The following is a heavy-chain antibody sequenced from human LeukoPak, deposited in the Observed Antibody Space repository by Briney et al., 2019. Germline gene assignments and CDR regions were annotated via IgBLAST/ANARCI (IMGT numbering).Heavy chain of an antibody. CDR3: ARVGLVGAVDY. V-gene: IGHV3-30*04. CDR2: IPYDGSNK. Sequence: QPGGSLRLSCAASGFTFSSYAMHWVRQARGKGLEWVAVIPYDGSNKYYADCVKGRFTISRDNSKNTLYLQMNSLRAEDTAVYYCARVGLVGAVDYWGQGTLVTVSS. J-gene: IGHJ4*02. D-gene: IGHD1-26*01. CDR1: GFTFSSYA.